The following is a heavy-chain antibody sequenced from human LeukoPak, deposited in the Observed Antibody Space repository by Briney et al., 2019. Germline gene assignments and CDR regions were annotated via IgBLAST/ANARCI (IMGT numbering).Heavy chain of an antibody. CDR3: ARDGGSAIPFDY. Sequence: GGSLRLSCAASGFTFSSYSMNWVRQAPGKGLEWVSYISSASGSIYYADSVKGRFTISRDNAKNSLYLQMNSLRVEDTAVYYCARDGGSAIPFDYWGQGTLVTVSS. J-gene: IGHJ4*02. V-gene: IGHV3-48*04. CDR1: GFTFSSYS. CDR2: ISSASGSI.